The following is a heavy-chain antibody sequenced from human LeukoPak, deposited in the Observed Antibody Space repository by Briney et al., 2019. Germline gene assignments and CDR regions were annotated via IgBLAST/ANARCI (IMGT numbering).Heavy chain of an antibody. CDR1: GGFISSYY. CDR3: ARFGGNSGFDY. Sequence: TPSETLSLTCTVSGGFISSYYWSWIRQPPGKGLEWIGYIYYSGSTNYNPSLKSRVTISVDTSKNQFSLKLSSVTAADTAVYYCARFGGNSGFDYWGQGTLVTVSS. V-gene: IGHV4-59*01. CDR2: IYYSGST. J-gene: IGHJ4*02. D-gene: IGHD4-23*01.